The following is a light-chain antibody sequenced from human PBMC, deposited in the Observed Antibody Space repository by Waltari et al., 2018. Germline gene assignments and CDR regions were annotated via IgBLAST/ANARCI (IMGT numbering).Light chain of an antibody. Sequence: QSALTQPASVSGSPGQSIIIPCTATSLAIGDNNSLSWYQHPPGKAPQLMIYEVNHRPSGISYRFSGSKSGSTASLTISGVQAEDEADYYCSSYTAGNIVIFGGGTKVTVL. V-gene: IGLV2-14*01. J-gene: IGLJ2*01. CDR2: EVN. CDR3: SSYTAGNIVI. CDR1: SLAIGDNNS.